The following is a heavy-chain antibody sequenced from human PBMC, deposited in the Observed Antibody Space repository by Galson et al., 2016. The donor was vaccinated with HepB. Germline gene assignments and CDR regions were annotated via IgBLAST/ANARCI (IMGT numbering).Heavy chain of an antibody. Sequence: LRLSCAASGFTFSNYGMYWVRQAPGKGLEWVSVIWYDGSNEYCGDSVKGQFTISRDNSKNTLYLEMNSLRGEDTAVYYCARLAAAAGTSYPDYWGQGTLVTVSS. V-gene: IGHV3-33*01. CDR2: IWYDGSNE. CDR3: ARLAAAAGTSYPDY. CDR1: GFTFSNYG. D-gene: IGHD6-13*01. J-gene: IGHJ4*02.